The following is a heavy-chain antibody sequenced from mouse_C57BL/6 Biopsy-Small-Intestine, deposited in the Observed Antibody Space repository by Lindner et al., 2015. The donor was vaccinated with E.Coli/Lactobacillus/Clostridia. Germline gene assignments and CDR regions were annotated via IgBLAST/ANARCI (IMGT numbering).Heavy chain of an antibody. J-gene: IGHJ1*01. CDR2: INPDSGAT. CDR3: ARYGIVVIPGDKRYFYALDV. Sequence: SVKVSCKASGYDFSDHYMHWVRQAPGQGLEWMGWINPDSGATKYAEKFQGRVTVTSDTSIRTVYMELSSLRSDDTAVYYCARYGIVVIPGDKRYFYALDVWGQGTTVAVSS. CDR1: GYDFSDHY. D-gene: IGHD1-1*01. V-gene: IGHV1-84*02.